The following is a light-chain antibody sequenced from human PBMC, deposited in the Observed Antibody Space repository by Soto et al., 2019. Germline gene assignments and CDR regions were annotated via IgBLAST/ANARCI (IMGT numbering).Light chain of an antibody. CDR3: QQYDSYSRT. Sequence: DIQMTQSPSTLSASVGDRVTITCRASQSISSWLAWYQQKPGKAPKLLIYDASSVESGVPSRFSGGGSGTEFTLTISSLQPDDFATYYCQQYDSYSRTFGQGTKVDI. CDR2: DAS. J-gene: IGKJ1*01. CDR1: QSISSW. V-gene: IGKV1-5*01.